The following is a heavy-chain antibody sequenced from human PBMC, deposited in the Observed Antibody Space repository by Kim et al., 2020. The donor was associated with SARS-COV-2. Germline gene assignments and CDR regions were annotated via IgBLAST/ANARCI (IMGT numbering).Heavy chain of an antibody. D-gene: IGHD3-10*01. Sequence: YVDSVKGRFTISRDNARNSLYLQMNSLRAEDTAVYYCATLPYYGSGSTNYWGQGTLVTASS. CDR3: ATLPYYGSGSTNY. V-gene: IGHV3-7*01. J-gene: IGHJ4*02.